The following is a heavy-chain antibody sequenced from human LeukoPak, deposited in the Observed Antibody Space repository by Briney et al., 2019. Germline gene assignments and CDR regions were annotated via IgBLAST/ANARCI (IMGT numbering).Heavy chain of an antibody. CDR2: ICYSGNT. J-gene: IGHJ3*02. Sequence: SETLSLTCTVSGGSISSYYWSWIRQPPGKGLEWIGYICYSGNTNYNPSLKSRVTISVDTSKNQFSLKLSSVTAADTAVYYCARVRRIQLWPVHDAFDIWGQGTMVTVSS. CDR3: ARVRRIQLWPVHDAFDI. V-gene: IGHV4-59*01. D-gene: IGHD5-18*01. CDR1: GGSISSYY.